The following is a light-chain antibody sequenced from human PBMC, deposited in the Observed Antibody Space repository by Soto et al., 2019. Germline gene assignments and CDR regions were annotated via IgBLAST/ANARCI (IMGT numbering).Light chain of an antibody. Sequence: EIVMTQSPVTLSVSPGDRVTLSCRASQRVNSNLAWYQHKPGQTPKLLIYVASTRATGIPARFSGSGSGTEFTLTISSLQSEDFAVYYCQQYNVWPLTFGGGTKVEFK. CDR3: QQYNVWPLT. V-gene: IGKV3-15*01. J-gene: IGKJ4*01. CDR1: QRVNSN. CDR2: VAS.